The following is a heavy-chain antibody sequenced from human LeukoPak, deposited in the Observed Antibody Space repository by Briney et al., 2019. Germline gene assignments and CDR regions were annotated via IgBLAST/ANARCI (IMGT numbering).Heavy chain of an antibody. J-gene: IGHJ4*02. CDR2: IYNVGRT. D-gene: IGHD1-26*01. Sequence: GGSLRLSCAASGFTVSSNYMSWVRQAPGEELEWVSVIYNVGRTYYADSVKGRFTISRDSSKNTLYLQMNSLRAEDTAVYYCARDLYSGRYFGYWGQGTLVTVSS. CDR3: ARDLYSGRYFGY. CDR1: GFTVSSNY. V-gene: IGHV3-53*01.